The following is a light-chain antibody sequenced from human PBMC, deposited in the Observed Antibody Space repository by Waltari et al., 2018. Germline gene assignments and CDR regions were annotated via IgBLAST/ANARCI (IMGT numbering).Light chain of an antibody. V-gene: IGLV1-44*01. CDR1: SSHIRSNV. CDR3: ASWDDSLNGWV. J-gene: IGLJ3*02. CDR2: SSG. Sequence: QSVLTQPPSASGTPGQRVTIPFSGGSSHIRSNVLTWDQQFPGTAPKLLIYSSGQRPSGVPDRFSGSKSGTSASLAISGLQSEDEADFYCASWDDSLNGWVFGGGTKLTVL.